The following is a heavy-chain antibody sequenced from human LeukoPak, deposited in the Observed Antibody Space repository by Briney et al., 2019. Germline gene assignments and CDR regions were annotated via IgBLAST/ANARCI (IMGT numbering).Heavy chain of an antibody. D-gene: IGHD2-2*01. CDR1: GFTFDDYA. V-gene: IGHV3-9*01. Sequence: PGGSLRLSCAASGFTFDDYAMHWVRQAPGKGLEWVSGISWNSGSIGYADSVKGRFTISRDNAKNSLYLQMHSLRVEDTAVYYCARAPTVLVGYCSSSSCQADYWGQGTLVTVSS. CDR3: ARAPTVLVGYCSSSSCQADY. J-gene: IGHJ4*02. CDR2: ISWNSGSI.